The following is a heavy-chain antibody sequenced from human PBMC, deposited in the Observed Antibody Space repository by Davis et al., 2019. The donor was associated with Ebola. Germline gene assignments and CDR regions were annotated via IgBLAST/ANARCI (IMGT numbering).Heavy chain of an antibody. CDR1: GFTFSGSA. CDR3: ARVATIGVVHYHLDY. J-gene: IGHJ4*02. V-gene: IGHV3-64*01. CDR2: ISSNGGST. Sequence: GESLKISCAASGFTFSGSAMHWVRQAPGKGLEYVSAISSNGGSTYYANSVKGRFTISRDNSKNTLSLQMGSLRAEDMAVYYCARVATIGVVHYHLDYWGQGTLVTVSS. D-gene: IGHD3-22*01.